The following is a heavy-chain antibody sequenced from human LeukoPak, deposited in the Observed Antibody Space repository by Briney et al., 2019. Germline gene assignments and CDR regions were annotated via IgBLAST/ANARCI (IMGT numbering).Heavy chain of an antibody. V-gene: IGHV1-46*01. CDR3: ARGWDYYDSSGYYSVGFDY. D-gene: IGHD3-22*01. J-gene: IGHJ4*02. CDR2: INPSGGST. CDR1: GYTFTSYY. Sequence: ASVKVSCKASGYTFTSYYMHWVRQAPGQGLEWMGLINPSGGSTSYAQKFQGRVTMTRDTSTSTVYMELSSLRSEDTAVYYCARGWDYYDSSGYYSVGFDYWGQGTLVTVSS.